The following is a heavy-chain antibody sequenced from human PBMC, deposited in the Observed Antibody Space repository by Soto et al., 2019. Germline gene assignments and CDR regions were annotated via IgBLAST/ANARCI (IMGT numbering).Heavy chain of an antibody. V-gene: IGHV4-4*07. CDR1: GGSFRDYS. CDR2: VYSDGST. D-gene: IGHD3-16*01. CDR3: AREGADGSPL. Sequence: PXESLSRTCTISGGSFRDYSGGWSRQPAGKGLEWIGRVYSDGSTKYNPSLQSRLTMSTDTARNQFSLKLTSVTAADAAIYYSAREGADGSPLWGKGTLVTVSS. J-gene: IGHJ4*02.